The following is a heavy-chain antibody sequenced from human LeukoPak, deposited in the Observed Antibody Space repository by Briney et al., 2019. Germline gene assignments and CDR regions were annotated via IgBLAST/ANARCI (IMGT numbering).Heavy chain of an antibody. CDR2: IYTSGST. J-gene: IGHJ6*03. D-gene: IGHD3-9*01. CDR1: GGSISSGSYY. CDR3: ARDGYYDILTGYHYYYMDV. Sequence: SQTLSLTCTVSGGSISSGSYYWSWIRQPAGKGLEWIGRIYTSGSTNYNPSLKSRVTISVDTSKNQFSLKLSSVTAADTAVYYCARDGYYDILTGYHYYYMDVWGKGTTVTVSS. V-gene: IGHV4-61*02.